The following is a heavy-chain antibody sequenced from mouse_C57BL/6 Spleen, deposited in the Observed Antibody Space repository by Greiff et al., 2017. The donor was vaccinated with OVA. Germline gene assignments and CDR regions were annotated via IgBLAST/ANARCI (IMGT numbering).Heavy chain of an antibody. J-gene: IGHJ3*01. D-gene: IGHD4-1*02. Sequence: EVQVVESGGGLVKPGGSLKLSGAASGFTFSDYGMHWVRQAPEKGLEWVAYISSGSSTIYYEDTVKGRFTISRDNAKKTLFLQMTSLRSEDTAMYYCATTGTRFAYWGQGTLVTVSA. V-gene: IGHV5-17*01. CDR1: GFTFSDYG. CDR2: ISSGSSTI. CDR3: ATTGTRFAY.